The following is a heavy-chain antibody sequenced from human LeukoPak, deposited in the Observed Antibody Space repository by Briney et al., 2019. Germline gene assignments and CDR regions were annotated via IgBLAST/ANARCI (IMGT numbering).Heavy chain of an antibody. CDR2: IFYSGST. Sequence: PSETLSLTCTVSGDSMSYYYWSWIRQPPGKGLEWIGYIFYSGSTNYNTSLKSRVTISVDMSKKQFSLRLSSVTAADTAVYYCARFYRGALGHEYLDFWGQGARVTVSS. J-gene: IGHJ4*02. V-gene: IGHV4-59*01. CDR3: ARFYRGALGHEYLDF. CDR1: GDSMSYYY.